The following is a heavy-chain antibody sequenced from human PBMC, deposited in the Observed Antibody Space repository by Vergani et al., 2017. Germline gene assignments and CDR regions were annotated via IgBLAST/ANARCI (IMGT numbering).Heavy chain of an antibody. V-gene: IGHV5-51*01. J-gene: IGHJ4*02. CDR3: ARHTTYTDS. D-gene: IGHD1-1*01. CDR1: EYSFGNYW. Sequence: EVALVQSGPEMRTPGESLTISCKGSEYSFGNYWIGWVRQMPGKGLEWMGIIYPADSDTRYSPSFKGQVTISADKSIITAFLQWDSLNASDTALYYCARHTTYTDSWGQGTLVTVSS. CDR2: IYPADSDT.